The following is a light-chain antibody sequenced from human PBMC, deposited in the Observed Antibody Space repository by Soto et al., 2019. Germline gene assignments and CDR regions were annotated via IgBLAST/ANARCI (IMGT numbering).Light chain of an antibody. Sequence: DIQMTQSPSTLSASVGDRVTITCRASQSVSSWVAWYHLKPGKAPKLLIYKASTLETGVPSRFSGSGSGTEFTLTISSLQSDGFATYFCQHYHSFSGTLGQGTKVEIK. V-gene: IGKV1-5*03. J-gene: IGKJ1*01. CDR1: QSVSSW. CDR2: KAS. CDR3: QHYHSFSGT.